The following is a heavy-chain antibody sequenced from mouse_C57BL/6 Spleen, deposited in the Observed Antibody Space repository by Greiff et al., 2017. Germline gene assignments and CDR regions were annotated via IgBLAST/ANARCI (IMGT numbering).Heavy chain of an antibody. CDR2: IYPSDSET. CDR1: GYTFTSYW. V-gene: IGHV1-61*01. CDR3: ASDPDTGSFAA. Sequence: VQLQQPGAELVRPGSSVKLSCKASGYTFTSYWMDLVKQRPGQGLEWIGNIYPSDSETHYNQTFKDKATLHVDKSSSTAYMQLSILTSVFSSVYSCASDPDTGSFAARGSGTLVTVSA. J-gene: IGHJ3*01. D-gene: IGHD3-1*01.